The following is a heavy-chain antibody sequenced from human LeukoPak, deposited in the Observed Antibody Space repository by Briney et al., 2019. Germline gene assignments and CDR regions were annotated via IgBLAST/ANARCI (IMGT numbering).Heavy chain of an antibody. D-gene: IGHD3-3*02. Sequence: PGGPLRLSCAASGFAFNNTWMSWVRQAPGKGLEWIGLIKNKVEGGTSDYAAPVKGRFTISRDDSTNTLFLQMNSLQTEDTALYYCTTGGSILAHWGQGTLVAVSS. J-gene: IGHJ4*02. CDR3: TTGGSILAH. V-gene: IGHV3-15*01. CDR2: IKNKVEGGTS. CDR1: GFAFNNTW.